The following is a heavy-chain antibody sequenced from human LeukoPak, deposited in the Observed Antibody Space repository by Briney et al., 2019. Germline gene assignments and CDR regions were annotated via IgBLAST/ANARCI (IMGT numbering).Heavy chain of an antibody. D-gene: IGHD1-26*01. CDR1: GFTFSSYW. CDR2: ISWNSGSI. J-gene: IGHJ4*02. Sequence: GGSLRLSCAASGFTFSSYWMSWVRQAPGKGLEWVSGISWNSGSIGYADSVKGRFTISRDNAKNSLYLQMNSLRAEDTALYYCAKGGSYYSDTFDYWGQGTLVTVSS. V-gene: IGHV3-9*01. CDR3: AKGGSYYSDTFDY.